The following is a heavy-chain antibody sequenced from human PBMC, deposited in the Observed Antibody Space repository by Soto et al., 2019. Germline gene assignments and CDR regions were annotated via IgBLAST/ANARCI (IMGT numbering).Heavy chain of an antibody. Sequence: GGSLRLSCAASGFTFYNAWMNWVRQTPGKGLEWVARIKRRTDGGTTDYAAPVKGRFTISRDDSKNTLYLQMNSLKTEDTAVYYCTTVPYGSGSYYTDYYYYGMDVWGQGTTVTVSS. V-gene: IGHV3-15*07. CDR2: IKRRTDGGTT. D-gene: IGHD3-10*01. CDR1: GFTFYNAW. J-gene: IGHJ6*02. CDR3: TTVPYGSGSYYTDYYYYGMDV.